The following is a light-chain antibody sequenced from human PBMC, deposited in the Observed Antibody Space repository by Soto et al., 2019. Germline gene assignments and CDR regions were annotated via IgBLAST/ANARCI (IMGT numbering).Light chain of an antibody. CDR2: DAS. CDR3: LHFYS. CDR1: QDIRRY. V-gene: IGKV1-9*01. J-gene: IGKJ2*01. Sequence: DIQLTQSPPFLSASAGDRASITCRASQDIRRYLVCNQQKPGKAPNLLIYDASSLQTGVPSRCSGSGSGTEVTLTITSLQTEDFASDYCLHFYSLGQGTKLEIK.